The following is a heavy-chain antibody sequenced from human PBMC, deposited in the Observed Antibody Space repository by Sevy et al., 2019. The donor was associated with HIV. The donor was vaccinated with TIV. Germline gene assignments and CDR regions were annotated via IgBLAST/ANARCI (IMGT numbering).Heavy chain of an antibody. D-gene: IGHD2-8*01. J-gene: IGHJ4*01. CDR3: ARDHCTDGACFKSGYFDY. CDR1: GFTFGNHA. V-gene: IGHV3-30*04. CDR2: ISFDGRNE. Sequence: GGSLRLPCAASGFTFGNHAIHWVRQAPGKGLEWVAIISFDGRNERYADSVKGRFTISRDNSKNTVYLQMTRLRTEDVAVYYCARDHCTDGACFKSGYFDYWGQGTLVTVSS.